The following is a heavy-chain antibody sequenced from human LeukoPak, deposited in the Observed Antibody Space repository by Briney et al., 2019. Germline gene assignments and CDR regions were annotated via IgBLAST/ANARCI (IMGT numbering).Heavy chain of an antibody. D-gene: IGHD3-22*01. J-gene: IGHJ3*02. CDR3: ARHPSFPHDSSGPDAFDI. CDR1: GGSISSSSYY. Sequence: PSETLSLTCTVSGGSISSSSYYWGWIRQPPGKGLEWIGSIYYSGSTYYNPSLKSRVTISVDTSKNQFSLKLSSVTAADTAVYYCARHPSFPHDSSGPDAFDIWGQGTMVTVSS. CDR2: IYYSGST. V-gene: IGHV4-39*07.